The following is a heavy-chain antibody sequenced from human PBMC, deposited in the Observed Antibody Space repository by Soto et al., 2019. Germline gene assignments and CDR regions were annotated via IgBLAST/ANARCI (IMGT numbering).Heavy chain of an antibody. Sequence: PGGSLRLSCAASGFTFSGSAMHWVRQASGKGLEWVGRIRSKANSYATAYAASVKGRFTISRDDSKNTAYLQMNSLKTEDTAVYYCTRHDPYCSGGSCYWDYWGQGTLVTVPQ. CDR3: TRHDPYCSGGSCYWDY. CDR2: IRSKANSYAT. J-gene: IGHJ4*02. CDR1: GFTFSGSA. V-gene: IGHV3-73*01. D-gene: IGHD2-15*01.